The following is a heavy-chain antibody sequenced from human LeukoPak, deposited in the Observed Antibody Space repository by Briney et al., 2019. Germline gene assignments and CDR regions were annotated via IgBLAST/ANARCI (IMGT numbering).Heavy chain of an antibody. D-gene: IGHD5-12*01. CDR3: ANGASGGYDFNFDY. V-gene: IGHV3-23*01. CDR2: VSNSGGST. Sequence: GGSLRLSCAASGFTFNNYVMSWIRQAPGKGLEWVSVVSNSGGSTYYADSVKGRFTISRDNSKNTLYLQMNSLRAEDTAVYYCANGASGGYDFNFDYWGQGTLVTVSS. J-gene: IGHJ4*02. CDR1: GFTFNNYV.